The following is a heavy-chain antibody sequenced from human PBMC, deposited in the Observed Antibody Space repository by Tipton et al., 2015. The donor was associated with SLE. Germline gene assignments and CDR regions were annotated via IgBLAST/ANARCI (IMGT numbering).Heavy chain of an antibody. V-gene: IGHV3-7*01. J-gene: IGHJ2*01. CDR2: ISQDGSEK. CDR1: EFTFSTDW. Sequence: SLRLSCAASEFTFSTDWMTWVRQAPGKGLEWVASISQDGSEKFYVDSVKGRFTISRDNAKNSLYLQMHSLRVEDTAVYYCARDHSSGYWYFDLWGRGTLVTVSS. D-gene: IGHD3-22*01. CDR3: ARDHSSGYWYFDL.